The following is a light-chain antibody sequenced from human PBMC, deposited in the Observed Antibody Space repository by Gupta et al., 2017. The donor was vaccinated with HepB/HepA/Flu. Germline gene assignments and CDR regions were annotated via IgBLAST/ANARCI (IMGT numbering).Light chain of an antibody. CDR1: QTIRTS. V-gene: IGKV1-39*01. J-gene: IGKJ1*01. Sequence: DIEMTQSPYSLSASVGDRVTLTCRASQTIRTSLNWYQLKPGKAPKLLIYGSSNLQSAVPRRFSGSGSGTDFTLTISRLEPEDFATYYCQQSDSIPRTFGQGTKVEIK. CDR3: QQSDSIPRT. CDR2: GSS.